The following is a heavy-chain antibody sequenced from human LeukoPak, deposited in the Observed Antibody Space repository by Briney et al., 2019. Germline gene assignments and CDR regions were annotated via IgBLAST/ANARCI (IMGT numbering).Heavy chain of an antibody. V-gene: IGHV4-34*01. CDR2: INHSGST. CDR3: ARGLYNWNDDWFDP. Sequence: SETLSLTCAVYGGSFSGYYWSWIRQPPGKGLEWIGEINHSGSTNYNPSLKSRVTISVDTSKNQFSLKLSSVTAADTAVYYCARGLYNWNDDWFDPGGQGTLVTVSS. D-gene: IGHD1-1*01. CDR1: GGSFSGYY. J-gene: IGHJ5*02.